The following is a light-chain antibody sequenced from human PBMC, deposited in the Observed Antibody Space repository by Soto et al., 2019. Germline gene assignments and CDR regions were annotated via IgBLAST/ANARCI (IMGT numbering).Light chain of an antibody. CDR3: SSYTSSSTLVI. V-gene: IGLV2-14*01. J-gene: IGLJ2*01. CDR1: SNDVGGYNY. Sequence: QSALTQPASVSGSPGQSITISCTGTSNDVGGYNYVSWYQQHPDKAPKLMIYDVSNRPSGVSNRFSGSKSGNTASLTISGLQAEDEADYYCSSYTSSSTLVIFGGGTKLTVL. CDR2: DVS.